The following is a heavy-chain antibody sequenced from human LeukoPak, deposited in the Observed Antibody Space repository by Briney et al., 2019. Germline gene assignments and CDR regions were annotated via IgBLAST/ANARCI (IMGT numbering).Heavy chain of an antibody. V-gene: IGHV4-4*02. CDR3: ARGGGYRFDY. CDR1: GFTFSNAW. J-gene: IGHJ4*02. D-gene: IGHD4-23*01. CDR2: IYHSGST. Sequence: GSLRLSCAASGFTFSNAWMNWVRQAPEKGLEWIGEIYHSGSTNYNPSLKSRVTVSVDKSKNQFSLNLTSVTAADTAVYYCARGGGYRFDYWGQGTLLTVSS.